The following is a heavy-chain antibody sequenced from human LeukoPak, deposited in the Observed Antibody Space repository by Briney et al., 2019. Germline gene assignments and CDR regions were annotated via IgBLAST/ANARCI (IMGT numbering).Heavy chain of an antibody. D-gene: IGHD3-22*01. J-gene: IGHJ4*02. CDR3: AAYYYDSSGYYYVGYFDY. V-gene: IGHV4-61*05. CDR2: IYYSGST. CDR1: GGSISSSGFY. Sequence: SETLSLTCTVSGGSISSSGFYWGWIRQPPGKGLEWIGYIYYSGSTNYNPSLKSRVTISVDTSKNQFSLKLSSVTAADTAVYYCAAYYYDSSGYYYVGYFDYWGQGTLVTVSS.